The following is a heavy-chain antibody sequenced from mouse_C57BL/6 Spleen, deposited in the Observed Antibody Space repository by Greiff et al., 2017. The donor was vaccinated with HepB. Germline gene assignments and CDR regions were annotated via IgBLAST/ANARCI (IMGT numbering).Heavy chain of an antibody. V-gene: IGHV1-55*01. CDR2: IYPGSGST. Sequence: QVHVKQPGAELVKPGASVKMSCKASGYTFTSYWITWVKQRPGQGLEWIGDIYPGSGSTNYNEKFKSKATLTVDTPSSTAYMQLSSLTSEDSAVYDCARSLLLRYYFDDWGQGTTLTVSS. D-gene: IGHD1-1*01. CDR1: GYTFTSYW. J-gene: IGHJ2*01. CDR3: ARSLLLRYYFDD.